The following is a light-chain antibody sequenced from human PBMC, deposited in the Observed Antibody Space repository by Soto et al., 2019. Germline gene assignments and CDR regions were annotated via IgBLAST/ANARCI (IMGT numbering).Light chain of an antibody. Sequence: DVVMPQSPLSLPVTLGQPASISCRSSQSLVYSNGNTYLHWFQQRPGQAPRRLIYKVSNRDSGVPDRFSGGGSGTDFTLRINRVEAEDVGVSYCLQGAHWPPTFGQGTKVEI. CDR2: KVS. V-gene: IGKV2-30*01. CDR1: QSLVYSNGNTY. CDR3: LQGAHWPPT. J-gene: IGKJ1*01.